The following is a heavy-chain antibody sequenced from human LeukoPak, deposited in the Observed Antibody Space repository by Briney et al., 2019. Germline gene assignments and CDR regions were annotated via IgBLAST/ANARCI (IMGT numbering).Heavy chain of an antibody. Sequence: QTLSLTCVVSGDGVSSKNGAWNWIRQSPSRGLEWLGRTYYRSKWYNDYAESMEGRMTISQDTSKNQYSLHLNSVTPDDTAVYYCARDFGTTGWHTFDYWGQGTLVTVSS. J-gene: IGHJ4*02. CDR1: GDGVSSKNGA. D-gene: IGHD6-19*01. CDR2: TYYRSKWYN. CDR3: ARDFGTTGWHTFDY. V-gene: IGHV6-1*01.